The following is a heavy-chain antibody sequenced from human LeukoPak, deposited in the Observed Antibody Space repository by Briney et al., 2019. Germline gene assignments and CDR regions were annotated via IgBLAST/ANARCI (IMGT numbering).Heavy chain of an antibody. CDR2: INPNSGGT. Sequence: ASVKVSCKASGYTFTGYYMHWVRQAPGQGLEWMGWINPNSGGTNYAQKFQGWVTMTRDTSISTAYMELSRLRSDDTAVYYCAREVGDTAMGTYYYGMDVWGQGTTVTVSS. J-gene: IGHJ6*02. D-gene: IGHD5-18*01. CDR1: GYTFTGYY. CDR3: AREVGDTAMGTYYYGMDV. V-gene: IGHV1-2*04.